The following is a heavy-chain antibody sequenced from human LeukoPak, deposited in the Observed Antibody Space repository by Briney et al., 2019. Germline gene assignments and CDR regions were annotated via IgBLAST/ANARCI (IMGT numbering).Heavy chain of an antibody. CDR1: GFTFSNYW. CDR3: ARGTAAAKIDY. J-gene: IGHJ4*02. D-gene: IGHD6-13*01. V-gene: IGHV3-7*01. Sequence: GGSLRLSCAASGFTFSNYWMTWVRQAPGKGLEWVANIKQDGSETYYVDSVKGRFTISRDNAKNSLYLQMNSLRVEDTAVYYCARGTAAAKIDYWGQGTLVTVSS. CDR2: IKQDGSET.